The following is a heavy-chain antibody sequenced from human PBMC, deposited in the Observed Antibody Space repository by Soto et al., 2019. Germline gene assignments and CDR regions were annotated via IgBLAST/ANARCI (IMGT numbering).Heavy chain of an antibody. Sequence: PGGSLRLSCAASGFTFSSYAMNWVRQAPGKGLEWVSAIDSTGDRSLHADSAKGRFTVSRDASKNTLYLQMNSLRVDDTAVYFYEWTRFDHFRGGGDCYLFDSWGQGTPVTVSS. J-gene: IGHJ4*02. CDR3: EWTRFDHFRGGGDCYLFDS. CDR2: IDSTGDRS. D-gene: IGHD2-21*02. CDR1: GFTFSSYA. V-gene: IGHV3-23*01.